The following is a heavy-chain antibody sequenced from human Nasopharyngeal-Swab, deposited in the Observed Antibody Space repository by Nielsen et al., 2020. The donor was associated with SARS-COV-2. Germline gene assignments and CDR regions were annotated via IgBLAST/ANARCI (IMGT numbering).Heavy chain of an antibody. V-gene: IGHV4-39*01. Sequence: SETLSLTCTISGDSISTNNYYWGWIRQPPGKGLEWIGMIYYSGTTYDNPSLKSRVTISVDTSESQFSLKLNSVTAADTAVYYCARRDRYYDFWMDWGQGTLVTVSS. CDR1: GDSISTNNYY. CDR3: ARRDRYYDFWMD. J-gene: IGHJ4*02. CDR2: IYYSGTT. D-gene: IGHD3-3*01.